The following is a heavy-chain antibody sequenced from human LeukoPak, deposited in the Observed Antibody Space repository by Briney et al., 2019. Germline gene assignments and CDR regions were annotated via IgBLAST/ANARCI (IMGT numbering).Heavy chain of an antibody. Sequence: GRSLRLSCAASGFTFSSYGMHWVRQAPGKGLEWVAVIWYDGSNKYYADSVKGRFTISRDNSKNTLYLQMNSLRAEDTAVYYCAKDVGLSSVVDYWGQGTLVTVSS. D-gene: IGHD6-6*01. CDR2: IWYDGSNK. V-gene: IGHV3-33*06. CDR1: GFTFSSYG. J-gene: IGHJ4*02. CDR3: AKDVGLSSVVDY.